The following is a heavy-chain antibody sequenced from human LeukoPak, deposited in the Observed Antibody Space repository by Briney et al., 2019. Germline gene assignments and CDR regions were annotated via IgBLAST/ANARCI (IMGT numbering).Heavy chain of an antibody. Sequence: GGSLTLSCSASGFTFSSYAMHWVRQAPGKGLEYVSAISSNGGSTYYADSVKGRFTTSRDNSKNTLYLQMTSLRAEDTAVYYCVKGREDYDILTGVLDVWGQGTTVTVSS. D-gene: IGHD3-9*01. CDR3: VKGREDYDILTGVLDV. CDR1: GFTFSSYA. J-gene: IGHJ6*02. CDR2: ISSNGGST. V-gene: IGHV3-64D*06.